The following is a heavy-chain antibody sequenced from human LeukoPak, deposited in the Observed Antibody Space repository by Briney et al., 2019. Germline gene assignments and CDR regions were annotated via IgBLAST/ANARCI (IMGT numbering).Heavy chain of an antibody. CDR3: ARTEGTVAYDS. V-gene: IGHV3-74*01. J-gene: IGHJ5*01. CDR2: INSDGSGT. D-gene: IGHD4-23*01. Sequence: GGSLRLSCAASGFTFSNYWMHWVRQAPGKGLVWVSRINSDGSGTTYADSVRGRFTISRANAKNTLYLQVNSLRAEDTAVYYCARTEGTVAYDSWGQGTLVTVSS. CDR1: GFTFSNYW.